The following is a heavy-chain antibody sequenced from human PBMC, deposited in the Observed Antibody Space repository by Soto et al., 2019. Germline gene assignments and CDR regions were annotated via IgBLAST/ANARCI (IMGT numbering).Heavy chain of an antibody. CDR1: GASISRNTS. CDR2: IYYSGTT. V-gene: IGHV4-4*02. Sequence: QVQLQESGPGLVRASGSLSLTCAVSGASISRNTSGSWVRQPPGKGLEWIGEIYYSGTTNYNPSLKCRVTISFDKDKNQFFLNLNSVTAANTAVYYCATGGSYCSTSGCLYSYLDRCGRGTLDPVAS. D-gene: IGHD2-2*01. CDR3: ATGGSYCSTSGCLYSYLDR. J-gene: IGHJ2*01.